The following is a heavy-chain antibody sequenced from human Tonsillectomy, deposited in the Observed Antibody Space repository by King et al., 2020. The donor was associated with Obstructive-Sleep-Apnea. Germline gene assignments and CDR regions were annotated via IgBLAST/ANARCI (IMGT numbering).Heavy chain of an antibody. D-gene: IGHD5-18*01. J-gene: IGHJ4*02. CDR1: GFTFNNYP. CDR3: ARPPHVDTPMVPVADC. V-gene: IGHV3-30*04. CDR2: ISNDGSNK. Sequence: QVQLVESGGGVVQPGRSLRLSCAASGFTFNNYPMHWVRQAPGKGLEWVALISNDGSNKYYADSVKGRFTISRDNSKNTLYLQMNSLRAEDTAIYYCARPPHVDTPMVPVADCWGQGTLVTVSS.